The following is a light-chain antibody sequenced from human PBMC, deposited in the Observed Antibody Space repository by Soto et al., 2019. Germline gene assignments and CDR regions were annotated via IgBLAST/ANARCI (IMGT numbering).Light chain of an antibody. J-gene: IGKJ4*01. CDR2: AAS. V-gene: IGKV1-39*01. CDR1: QSISSY. Sequence: DIPMTQSPSSLSASVGDRVTITCRASQSISSYLNWYQQKPGKAPKLLIYAASSLQSGVPSRFSGSGSGTDFTLTISSLQPEDFATYYCKQSYSTFTFGGGTKVEIK. CDR3: KQSYSTFT.